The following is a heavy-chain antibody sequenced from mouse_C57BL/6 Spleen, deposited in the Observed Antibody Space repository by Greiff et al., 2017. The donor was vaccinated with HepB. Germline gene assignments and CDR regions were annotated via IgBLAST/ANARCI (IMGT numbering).Heavy chain of an antibody. D-gene: IGHD1-1*01. Sequence: EVQLQQSGPELVKPGASVKISCKASGYTFTDYYMNWVKQSHGKSLEWIGDINPNTGGTSYNQKFKGKATLTVDKSSSTAYMELRRLTSEDSAVYYCAKVAITTGVVPYWYFDVWGTGTTVTVSS. V-gene: IGHV1-26*01. J-gene: IGHJ1*03. CDR1: GYTFTDYY. CDR2: INPNTGGT. CDR3: AKVAITTGVVPYWYFDV.